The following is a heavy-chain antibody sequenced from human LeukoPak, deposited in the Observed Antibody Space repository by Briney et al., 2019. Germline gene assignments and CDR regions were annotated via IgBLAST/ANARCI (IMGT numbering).Heavy chain of an antibody. D-gene: IGHD3-3*01. CDR2: INTSGST. V-gene: IGHV4-4*07. J-gene: IGHJ2*01. CDR1: GGSINSYY. CDR3: ARDLQWDEDWYFDL. Sequence: PSDTLSLPCTLSGGSINSYYWRWMRQPAAKGLEGIGRINTSGSTNHNPSLKSRVTISVDTSKTQFSLKLSSVSAADTAVYYCARDLQWDEDWYFDLWGRGTLVTVSS.